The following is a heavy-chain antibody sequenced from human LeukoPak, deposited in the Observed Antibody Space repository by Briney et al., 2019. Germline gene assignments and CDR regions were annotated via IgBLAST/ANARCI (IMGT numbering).Heavy chain of an antibody. V-gene: IGHV3-23*01. CDR1: GFTFRRYW. CDR2: ISGSGGST. J-gene: IGHJ4*02. D-gene: IGHD2-15*01. CDR3: AKFRDPVVVVYYFDY. Sequence: PGGSLRLSCAASGFTFRRYWMSWVGQAPGKGLEWVSAISGSGGSTYYADSVKGRFTISRDNSKNTLYLQMNSLRAEDTAVYYCAKFRDPVVVVYYFDYWGQGTLVTVSS.